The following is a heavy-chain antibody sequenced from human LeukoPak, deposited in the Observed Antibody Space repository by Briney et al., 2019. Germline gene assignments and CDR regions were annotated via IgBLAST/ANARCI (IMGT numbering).Heavy chain of an antibody. Sequence: GGSLRLSCAASGFTFSSYAMSWVRQAPGKGLEWVSAISGSGGSTYYADSVKGRFTISRDNSKNTLYLQMNSLRAEDTAVYYCTTKKQWLYDYWGQGTLVTVPS. J-gene: IGHJ4*02. CDR2: ISGSGGST. CDR3: TTKKQWLYDY. V-gene: IGHV3-23*01. D-gene: IGHD6-19*01. CDR1: GFTFSSYA.